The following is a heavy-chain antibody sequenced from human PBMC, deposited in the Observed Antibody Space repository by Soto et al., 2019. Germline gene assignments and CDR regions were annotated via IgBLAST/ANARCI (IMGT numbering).Heavy chain of an antibody. CDR3: ARDSPIARMDV. D-gene: IGHD6-13*01. CDR2: IIRIFSTA. Sequence: QVQLVQSGAEVKKPGYSVKVSCKASGGTFSSYAISWVRQAPGQGLEWMGGIIRIFSTANHAQKFQGRVTITADESTSTAYMELSSLRSEDPAVYYCARDSPIARMDVWGQGTTVTVSS. V-gene: IGHV1-69*01. J-gene: IGHJ6*02. CDR1: GGTFSSYA.